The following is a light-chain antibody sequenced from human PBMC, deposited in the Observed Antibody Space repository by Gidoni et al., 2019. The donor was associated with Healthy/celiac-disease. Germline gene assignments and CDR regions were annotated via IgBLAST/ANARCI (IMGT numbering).Light chain of an antibody. V-gene: IGKV3-15*01. CDR1: QSVSSN. J-gene: IGKJ2*01. CDR3: QQYNNWTPT. CDR2: GAS. Sequence: EIVMTQSPATLSVSPGERATLSCRASQSVSSNLAWYQQKPGQAPRLLIYGASTRATGIPARCSSSGSGTEFTLTISRLQYEDFAVYYCQQYNNWTPTFGQGTKLEIK.